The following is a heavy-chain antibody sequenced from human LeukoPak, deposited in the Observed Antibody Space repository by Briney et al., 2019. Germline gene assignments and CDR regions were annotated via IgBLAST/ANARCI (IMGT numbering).Heavy chain of an antibody. Sequence: SETLSLTCTVSGGSISSGGYYWSWIRQPPGKVLEWIGYIYHSGSTYYNPSLKSRVTISVDRSKNQFSLKLSSVTAADTAVYYCARPYYYGSGSYYAPYAFDIWGQGTMVTVSS. D-gene: IGHD3-10*01. CDR1: GGSISSGGYY. J-gene: IGHJ3*02. V-gene: IGHV4-30-2*01. CDR2: IYHSGST. CDR3: ARPYYYGSGSYYAPYAFDI.